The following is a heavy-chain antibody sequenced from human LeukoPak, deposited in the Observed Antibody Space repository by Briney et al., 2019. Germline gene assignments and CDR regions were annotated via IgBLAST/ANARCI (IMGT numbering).Heavy chain of an antibody. V-gene: IGHV3-30-3*01. J-gene: IGHJ5*02. CDR2: ISHDGSNK. CDR1: GFTFSSYA. CDR3: TRDAS. Sequence: GGSLRLSCTASGFTFSSYAMHWVRQAPGKGLEWVAVISHDGSNKYYADSVKGRFTISRDNPKSSLYLQMNSLTAEDTAVYHCTRDASWGQGTLVTVSS.